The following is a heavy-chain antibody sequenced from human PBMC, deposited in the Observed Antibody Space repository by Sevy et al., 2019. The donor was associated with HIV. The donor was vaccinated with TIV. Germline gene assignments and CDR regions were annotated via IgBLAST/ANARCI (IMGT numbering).Heavy chain of an antibody. CDR2: ISAYNGNT. V-gene: IGHV1-18*01. J-gene: IGHJ6*02. CDR3: ARAVSFPLKDYSDANYYYGMDV. CDR1: GYTFTSYG. Sequence: ASVKVSCKASGYTFTSYGISWVRQAPGQGLEWMGWISAYNGNTNYAQKLQGRVTMTTDTSTSTAYMELRSLRSDDTAVYYCARAVSFPLKDYSDANYYYGMDVWGQGTTVTVSS. D-gene: IGHD4-17*01.